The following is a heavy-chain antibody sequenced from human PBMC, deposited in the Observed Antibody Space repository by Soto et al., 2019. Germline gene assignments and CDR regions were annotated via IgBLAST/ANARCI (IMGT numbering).Heavy chain of an antibody. Sequence: EVQLVESGGGLVQPGGSLRLSCAASGFTFSSYWMSWVRQAPGRGLEWVGNIKEDGSEKYYVDSVNGRFTVSRDNATNSLNRQMSSLRAEDTAVYYCARATGADKQDYWGQGTLVTVSS. V-gene: IGHV3-7*04. CDR3: ARATGADKQDY. CDR2: IKEDGSEK. CDR1: GFTFSSYW. D-gene: IGHD3-10*01. J-gene: IGHJ4*02.